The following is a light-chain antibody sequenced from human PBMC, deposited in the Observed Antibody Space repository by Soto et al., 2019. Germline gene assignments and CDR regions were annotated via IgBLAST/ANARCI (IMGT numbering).Light chain of an antibody. V-gene: IGKV3-20*01. CDR2: GAS. CDR3: QQYGSSLFT. J-gene: IGKJ3*01. Sequence: ESVLTQSPGTLSMSPGERATLSCRASQSVSSSYSAWYQQKPGQAPRLLIYGASSRATGIPDRFSGSGSGTDFALTFIRVEPDDLAEYYCQQYGSSLFTFGPGTKVDIK. CDR1: QSVSSSY.